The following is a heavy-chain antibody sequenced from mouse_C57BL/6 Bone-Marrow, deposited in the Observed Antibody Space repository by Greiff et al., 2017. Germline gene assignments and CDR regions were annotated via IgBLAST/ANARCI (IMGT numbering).Heavy chain of an antibody. CDR2: ISSGSSTI. V-gene: IGHV5-17*01. D-gene: IGHD3-3*01. CDR1: GFTFSDYG. J-gene: IGHJ3*01. CDR3: AGGGRIAY. Sequence: EVMLVESGGGLVKPGGSLKLSCAASGFTFSDYGMPWVRQAPEKGLEWVAYISSGSSTIYYADTVKGRFTISRDNAKNTLFLQMTSLRSEDTAMYYCAGGGRIAYWGQGTLVTVSA.